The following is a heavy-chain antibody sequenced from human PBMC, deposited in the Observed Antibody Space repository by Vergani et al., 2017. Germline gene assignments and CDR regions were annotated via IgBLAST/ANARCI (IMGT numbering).Heavy chain of an antibody. CDR3: ARGGGRRSIYYFDL. V-gene: IGHV4-34*01. CDR2: INHSGGT. CDR1: GGSFSGYY. J-gene: IGHJ2*01. D-gene: IGHD6-6*01. Sequence: QVQLQQWGAGLLKPSATLSLTCAVYGGSFSGYYWSWIRQPPGKGLEWIGEINHSGGTNYNPSLKSRVTISVDTSKNQFSLKLTSVTAADTAVYFCARGGGRRSIYYFDLWGRGTLVTVSS.